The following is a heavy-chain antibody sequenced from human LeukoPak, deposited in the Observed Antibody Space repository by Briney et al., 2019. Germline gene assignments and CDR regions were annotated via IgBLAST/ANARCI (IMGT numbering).Heavy chain of an antibody. CDR2: ISYDGSNK. Sequence: GGSLRLSCAASGFTFSSYAMHWVRQAPGKGLEWVAVISYDGSNKYYADSVKGRFTISRDNSKNTLYLQMNSLRAEDTALYHCARDGGGSGSQDYWGQGTLVTVSS. V-gene: IGHV3-30*07. J-gene: IGHJ4*02. CDR3: ARDGGGSGSQDY. D-gene: IGHD3-10*01. CDR1: GFTFSSYA.